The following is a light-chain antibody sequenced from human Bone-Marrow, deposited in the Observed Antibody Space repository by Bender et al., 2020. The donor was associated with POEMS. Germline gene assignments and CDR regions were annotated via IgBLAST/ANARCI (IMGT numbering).Light chain of an antibody. CDR3: CSYVGSYTL. J-gene: IGLJ2*01. V-gene: IGLV2-11*01. CDR2: ELT. Sequence: QSALTQPASVSGSPDRPPTTPCTEPAPDFGVISLSPGFHQTPGKGPNLIIYELTKRPSGVPDRFSASKSGNTASLTISGLQAADEADYYCCSYVGSYTLFGGGTKLTVL. CDR1: APDFGVISL.